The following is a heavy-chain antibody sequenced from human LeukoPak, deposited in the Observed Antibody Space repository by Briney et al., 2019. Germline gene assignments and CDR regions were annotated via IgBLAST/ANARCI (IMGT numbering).Heavy chain of an antibody. V-gene: IGHV4-39*07. Sequence: SETLSLTCTVSGGSISSSSYYWGWIRQPPGKGLEWIGSIYYSGSTYYNPSLKSRVTISVDTSKIQFSLKLSSVTAADTAVYYCARGSQQLVYDWFDPWGQGTLVTVSS. CDR3: ARGSQQLVYDWFDP. D-gene: IGHD6-13*01. CDR2: IYYSGST. CDR1: GGSISSSSYY. J-gene: IGHJ5*02.